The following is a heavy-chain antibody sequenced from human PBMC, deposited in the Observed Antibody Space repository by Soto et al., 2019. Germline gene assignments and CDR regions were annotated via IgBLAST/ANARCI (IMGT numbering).Heavy chain of an antibody. CDR2: ISAYNGNT. CDR3: ARAQTYGSGSYYYFDY. V-gene: IGHV1-18*01. Sequence: ASVKVSCKASGYTFTSYGSSWVRQAPGQGLEWMGWISAYNGNTNYAQKLQGRVTMTTDTSTSTAYMELRSLRSDDTAVYYCARAQTYGSGSYYYFDYWGQGTLVTVSS. CDR1: GYTFTSYG. J-gene: IGHJ4*02. D-gene: IGHD3-10*01.